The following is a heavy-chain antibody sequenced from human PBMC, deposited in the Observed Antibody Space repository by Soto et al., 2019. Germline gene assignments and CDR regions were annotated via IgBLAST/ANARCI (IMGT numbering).Heavy chain of an antibody. Sequence: ASVKVSCKASGYTFTSYDINWVRQATGQGLEWMGGIIPIFGTANYAQKFQGRVTITADESTSTAYMELSSLRSEDTAVYYCARGVAGYYYGMDVWGQGTTVTVSS. CDR3: ARGVAGYYYGMDV. CDR1: GYTFTSYD. V-gene: IGHV1-69*13. CDR2: IIPIFGTA. D-gene: IGHD6-19*01. J-gene: IGHJ6*02.